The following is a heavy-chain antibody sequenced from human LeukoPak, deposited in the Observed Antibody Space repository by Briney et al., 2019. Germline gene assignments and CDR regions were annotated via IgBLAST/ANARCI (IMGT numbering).Heavy chain of an antibody. CDR3: AKSPSSGYYFDY. CDR2: ISGSGGST. J-gene: IGHJ4*02. Sequence: QAGGSLRLSCAASGFTFSSYAMSWVRQAPGKGLEWVSGISGSGGSTYYADSVKGRFTISRDNSKNTLYLQVNSLRAEDTAVYYCAKSPSSGYYFDYWGQGTLVTVSS. CDR1: GFTFSSYA. D-gene: IGHD3-22*01. V-gene: IGHV3-23*01.